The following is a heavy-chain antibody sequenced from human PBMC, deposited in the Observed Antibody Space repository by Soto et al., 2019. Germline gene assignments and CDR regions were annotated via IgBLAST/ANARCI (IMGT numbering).Heavy chain of an antibody. V-gene: IGHV4-31*03. D-gene: IGHD3-22*01. CDR2: IYYSGST. CDR1: GGSMSSGGYY. CDR3: ARDRKNYYDSSGYNWFDP. J-gene: IGHJ5*02. Sequence: PSETLSLTCTVSGGSMSSGGYYWSWIRQHPGKGLEWIGYIYYSGSTYYNPSLKSRVTISVDTSKNQFSLKLSSVTAADTAVYYCARDRKNYYDSSGYNWFDPWGQGTLVTVSS.